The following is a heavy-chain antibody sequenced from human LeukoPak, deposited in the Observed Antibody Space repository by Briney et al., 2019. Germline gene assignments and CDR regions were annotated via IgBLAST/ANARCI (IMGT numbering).Heavy chain of an antibody. CDR3: ARYDSRGSGCTLFDS. Sequence: KPSETLSLTCAVSGYSISTAYYWGWIRQTPGKGLEWIGRIYHRGGTTSYNPSLESRVSISGDTYKNQFTLRLASVTAADTAVYYYARYDSRGSGCTLFDSWGQGILVTISS. CDR2: IYHRGGTT. V-gene: IGHV4-38-2*01. D-gene: IGHD3-16*01. J-gene: IGHJ5*01. CDR1: GYSISTAYY.